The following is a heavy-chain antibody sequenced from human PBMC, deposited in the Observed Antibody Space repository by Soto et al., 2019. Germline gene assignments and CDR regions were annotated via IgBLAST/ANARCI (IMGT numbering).Heavy chain of an antibody. V-gene: IGHV1-18*01. J-gene: IGHJ5*02. D-gene: IGHD2-15*01. CDR1: GYTFTSYG. Sequence: ASVKVCCKASGYTFTSYGISWVRQAPGQGLEWMGWISAYNGNTNYAQKLQGRVTMTTDTSTSTAYMELRSLRSDDTAVYYCARDEVFYCSGGSCYSNWFDPWGQGTLVTVSS. CDR2: ISAYNGNT. CDR3: ARDEVFYCSGGSCYSNWFDP.